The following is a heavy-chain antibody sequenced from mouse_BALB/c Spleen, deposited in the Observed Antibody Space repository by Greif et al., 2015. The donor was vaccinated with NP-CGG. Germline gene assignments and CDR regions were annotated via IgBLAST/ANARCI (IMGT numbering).Heavy chain of an antibody. D-gene: IGHD2-13*01. CDR2: MWAGGNT. CDR3: ARAYYGDYRAMDY. J-gene: IGHJ4*01. CDR1: GFSLTTHG. Sequence: VKLVESGPGLVAPSQSLSITCTVSGFSLTTHGVHWVRQPPGKGLEWLGVMWAGGNTNYKSTLMSRLSISKDNSMSQVFLKMNSLQTDDTAMYYCARAYYGDYRAMDYWGQGTSVTVSS. V-gene: IGHV2-9*02.